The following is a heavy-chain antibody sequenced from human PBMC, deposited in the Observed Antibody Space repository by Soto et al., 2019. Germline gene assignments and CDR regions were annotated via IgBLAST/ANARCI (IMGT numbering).Heavy chain of an antibody. CDR3: ATSYGSGYRAFDY. V-gene: IGHV1-69*02. D-gene: IGHD3-10*01. CDR2: INPILSMS. J-gene: IGHJ4*02. Sequence: QVQLVQSGAEVKRPGSSVKVSCKASGDTFAFHSINWVRQAPGLGLEWMGRINPILSMSNYAQKFQGRVTMIADKSTSTAYMVLSSLRSEDTAMYYCATSYGSGYRAFDYWGQGALVTVSS. CDR1: GDTFAFHS.